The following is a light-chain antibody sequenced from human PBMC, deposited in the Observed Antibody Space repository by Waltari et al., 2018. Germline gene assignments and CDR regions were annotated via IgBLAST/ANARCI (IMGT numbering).Light chain of an antibody. CDR3: SSYAGSNHLV. CDR1: SSDVGGYNY. J-gene: IGLJ3*02. CDR2: EVN. Sequence: QSALTQPPSASGSPGQSVTISCTGTSSDVGGYNYVSWYQHPPGKAPKLMVFEVNKRPSGGPGRFSGSKSGNTASLTVSGLQAEDESDYYCSSYAGSNHLVFGGGTKLTVL. V-gene: IGLV2-8*01.